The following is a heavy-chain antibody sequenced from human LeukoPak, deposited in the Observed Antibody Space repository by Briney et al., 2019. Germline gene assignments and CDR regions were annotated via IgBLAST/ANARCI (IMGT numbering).Heavy chain of an antibody. CDR1: GGTFSSYA. J-gene: IGHJ5*02. CDR3: AREEYYYGSGSYTDNWFDP. D-gene: IGHD3-10*01. V-gene: IGHV1-69*04. Sequence: SVKVSCRASGGTFSSYAISWVRQAPGQGLEWMGRIIPILGIANYAQKFQGRVTITANKSTSTAYMELSSLRSEDTAVYYCAREEYYYGSGSYTDNWFDPWGQGTLVTVSS. CDR2: IIPILGIA.